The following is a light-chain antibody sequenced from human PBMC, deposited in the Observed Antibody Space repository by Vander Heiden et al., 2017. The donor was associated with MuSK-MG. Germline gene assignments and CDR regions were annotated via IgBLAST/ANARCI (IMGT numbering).Light chain of an antibody. CDR2: EGS. Sequence: QSALSQPASLSGSPGQSMTISCTGTSSEVGRYNLVSWYQQHRGKASTLMMSEGSKRPSGVSNLFSGSKSGNTASLTLSRLQAEGEAFYYCCSYVGSSTGVFGGGTKLTVL. CDR1: SSEVGRYNL. J-gene: IGLJ3*02. V-gene: IGLV2-23*01. CDR3: CSYVGSSTGV.